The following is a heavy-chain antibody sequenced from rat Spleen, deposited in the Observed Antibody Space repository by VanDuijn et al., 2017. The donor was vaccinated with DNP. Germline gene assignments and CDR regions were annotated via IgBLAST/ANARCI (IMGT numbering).Heavy chain of an antibody. D-gene: IGHD2-1*01. CDR1: GISLISNS. CDR3: TRDTYYFDY. J-gene: IGHJ2*01. V-gene: IGHV2S1*01. Sequence: QVQLKESGPGLVQPSQTLSLTCTVSGISLISNSVSWVRQPPGKGRAWMGRIQSGGSTYYNSALKSRMSISRETSKSQVFLKMNSLQTEDTAIYYCTRDTYYFDYWGQGVMVTVSS. CDR2: IQSGGST.